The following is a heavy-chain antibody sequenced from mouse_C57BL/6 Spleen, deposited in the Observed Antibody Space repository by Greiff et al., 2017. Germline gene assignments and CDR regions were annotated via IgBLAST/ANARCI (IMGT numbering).Heavy chain of an antibody. D-gene: IGHD1-1*01. J-gene: IGHJ4*01. CDR3: ARRPYYGSSYYYAMDY. Sequence: VQLKESGPELVKPGASVKIPCKASGYTFTDYNMDWVKQSHGKSLEWIGDINPNNGGTIYNQKFKGKATLTVDKSSSTAYMELRSLTSEDTAVYYCARRPYYGSSYYYAMDYWGQGTSVTVSS. CDR1: GYTFTDYN. V-gene: IGHV1-18*01. CDR2: INPNNGGT.